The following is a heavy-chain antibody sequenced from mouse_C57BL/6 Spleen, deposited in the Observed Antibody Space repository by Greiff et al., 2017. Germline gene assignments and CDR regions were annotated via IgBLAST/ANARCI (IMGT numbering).Heavy chain of an antibody. Sequence: EVKLQESGGGLVQPGGSMKLSCAASGFTFSDAWMDWVRQSPEQGLEWVAEIRKKANNHATSYAESVKGKFTISRDDSKSSVYLQMNSLRAADTGIYYCTRRGITTGYWGKGTTLTVA. J-gene: IGHJ2*01. D-gene: IGHD1-1*01. V-gene: IGHV6-6*01. CDR2: IRKKANNHAT. CDR3: TRRGITTGY. CDR1: GFTFSDAW.